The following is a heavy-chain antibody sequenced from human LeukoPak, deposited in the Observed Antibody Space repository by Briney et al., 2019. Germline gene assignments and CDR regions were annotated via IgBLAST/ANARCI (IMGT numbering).Heavy chain of an antibody. D-gene: IGHD6-19*01. J-gene: IGHJ4*02. CDR2: FIPILGIA. Sequence: SVNVSCKSSGGTFSSYAISWVRQAPGQGREWVGRFIPILGIANYAQKFQGRVTITADKSTSTAYMELSSLRSEDTAVYYCARDSPSESSGDSSGWYPSYYFDYWGQGTLVTVSS. V-gene: IGHV1-69*04. CDR1: GGTFSSYA. CDR3: ARDSPSESSGDSSGWYPSYYFDY.